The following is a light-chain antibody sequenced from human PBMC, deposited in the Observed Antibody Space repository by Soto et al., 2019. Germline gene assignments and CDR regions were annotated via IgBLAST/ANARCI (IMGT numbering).Light chain of an antibody. CDR1: QSVRRN. Sequence: IGLSQYRGTLALCPRVNATVSCSTSQSVRRNLAWYQQRPGQAPRLLIYGASSRATVIPDRFSGSVSGTDFALTISRLEPEDFAVYYWQQYGSSPSWTCGQGTKVDI. CDR2: GAS. V-gene: IGKV3-20*01. J-gene: IGKJ1*01. CDR3: QQYGSSPSWT.